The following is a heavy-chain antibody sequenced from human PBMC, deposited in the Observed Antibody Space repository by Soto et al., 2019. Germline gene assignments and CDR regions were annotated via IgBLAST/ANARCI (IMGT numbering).Heavy chain of an antibody. D-gene: IGHD2-8*01. J-gene: IGHJ5*02. V-gene: IGHV1-8*01. CDR3: ARGFFRYCTNGVCYTERGWFDP. CDR2: MNPNSGNT. CDR1: GYTFTSYD. Sequence: QVQLVQSGAEVKKPGASVKVSCKASGYTFTSYDINWVRQATGQGLEWMGWMNPNSGNTGYAQKFQGRVTRTRNTSISTAYMELSSLRSEDTAVYYCARGFFRYCTNGVCYTERGWFDPWGQGTLVTVSS.